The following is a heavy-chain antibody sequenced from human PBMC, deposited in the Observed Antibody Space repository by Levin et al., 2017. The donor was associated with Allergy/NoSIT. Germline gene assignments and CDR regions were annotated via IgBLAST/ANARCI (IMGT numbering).Heavy chain of an antibody. V-gene: IGHV3-21*01. Sequence: PGGSLRLSCSASGFTFSNYGMTWVRQAPGKGLEWVSSISQSGVYIFYADSVKGRFTVSRDNARNSLFLQMKSLRDEDTGLYYCARVSQAPFCVGECYSSLSQWFDPWGQGTLVTVSS. CDR2: ISQSGVYI. D-gene: IGHD2-21*01. CDR3: ARVSQAPFCVGECYSSLSQWFDP. J-gene: IGHJ5*02. CDR1: GFTFSNYG.